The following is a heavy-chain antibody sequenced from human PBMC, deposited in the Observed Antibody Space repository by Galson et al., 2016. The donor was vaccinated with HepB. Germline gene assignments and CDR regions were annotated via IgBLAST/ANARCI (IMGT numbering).Heavy chain of an antibody. J-gene: IGHJ4*02. V-gene: IGHV4-59*12. CDR3: ARAPDRGFDVYGCSH. CDR1: GGSISTYY. D-gene: IGHD3-16*01. CDR2: VHYSGST. Sequence: SETLSLTCTVSGGSISTYYWSWIRQPPGKSLEWIGYVHYSGSTNCNPSLKTRVTISVDTSQNQFSLNLRSVTAADTATYYCARAPDRGFDVYGCSHWGRGALVPVSS.